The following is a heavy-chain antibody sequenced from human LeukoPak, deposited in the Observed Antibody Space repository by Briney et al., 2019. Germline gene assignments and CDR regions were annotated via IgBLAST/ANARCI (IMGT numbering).Heavy chain of an antibody. J-gene: IGHJ4*02. CDR1: GFTFDDYG. CDR3: AKDDAWLRYQY. D-gene: IGHD3-9*01. V-gene: IGHV3-23*01. Sequence: GGSLRLSCAASGFTFDDYGMSWVRQAPGKGLEWASGISGSGGSTYYADSVKGRFTISRDNSKNTLDLQMNSLRAEDTAVYYCAKDDAWLRYQYWGQETLVTVSS. CDR2: ISGSGGST.